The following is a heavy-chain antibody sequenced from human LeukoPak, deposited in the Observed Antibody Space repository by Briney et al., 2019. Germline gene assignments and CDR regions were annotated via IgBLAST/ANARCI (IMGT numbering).Heavy chain of an antibody. V-gene: IGHV3-23*01. CDR1: GFTVSNYA. CDR3: AKWGDYDILTGYYDPDY. CDR2: ISGRDDST. Sequence: PGGSLRLSCAASGFTVSNYAMYWVRQAPGKGLEWVSAISGRDDSTYHADSVKGRFTISRDTSKNTLFLQMNSLRAEDTAVYYCAKWGDYDILTGYYDPDYWGQGTLVTVSS. D-gene: IGHD3-9*01. J-gene: IGHJ4*02.